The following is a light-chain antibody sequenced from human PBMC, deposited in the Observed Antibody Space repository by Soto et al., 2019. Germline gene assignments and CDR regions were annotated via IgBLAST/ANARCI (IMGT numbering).Light chain of an antibody. CDR3: NSHAGNYKCPYG. Sequence: QSVLTQPPSASGSPGQSVTISCTGTSSDVGAYDFVSWYQHHPGKAPKLMIYEVNKRQSGVNDGSYGSTYGNTASLTVSGIQAEHEADYYCNSHAGNYKCPYGFGTRSKV. J-gene: IGLJ1*01. CDR1: SSDVGAYDF. V-gene: IGLV2-8*01. CDR2: EVN.